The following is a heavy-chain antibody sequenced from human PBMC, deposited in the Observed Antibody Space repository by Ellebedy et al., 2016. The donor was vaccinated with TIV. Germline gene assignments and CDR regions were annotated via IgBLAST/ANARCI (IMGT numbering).Heavy chain of an antibody. CDR3: ARCYTGTNWFDP. D-gene: IGHD2-15*01. CDR2: IIVVGNT. V-gene: IGHV4-34*12. Sequence: MPSETLSLTCAVYGASFGGYQWSWIRLSPGKGLEWIGAIIVVGNTNYNPSLKSLVTISVDTSKMHFSLKVNSVTAADTAVYYCARCYTGTNWFDPWGQGTLVTVSS. J-gene: IGHJ5*02. CDR1: GASFGGYQ.